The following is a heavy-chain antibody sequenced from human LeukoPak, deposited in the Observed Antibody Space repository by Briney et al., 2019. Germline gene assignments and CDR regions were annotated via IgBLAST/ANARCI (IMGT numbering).Heavy chain of an antibody. D-gene: IGHD3-22*01. CDR1: GFTFSSYS. CDR3: ARAGSYYYDSSGYYDAFDI. J-gene: IGHJ3*02. CDR2: ISSSSSYI. Sequence: PGGSLRLSCAASGFTFSSYSMNWVRQAPGKGLEWVSSISSSSSYIYYADSVKGRFTISRDNAKNSLYLQMNSLRAEDTAVYYCARAGSYYYDSSGYYDAFDIWGQGTMVTVSS. V-gene: IGHV3-21*01.